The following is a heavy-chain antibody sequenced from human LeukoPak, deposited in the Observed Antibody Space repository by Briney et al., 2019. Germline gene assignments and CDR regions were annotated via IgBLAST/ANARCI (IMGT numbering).Heavy chain of an antibody. D-gene: IGHD3-10*01. Sequence: GASVKVSCKASGGTFSSYAISWVRQAPGQGLEWMGGIIPIFGTANYAQKFQGRVTITADESTSTAYMELSSLRSEDTAVYYCARVFMVRGVTPYWFDPWGQGTLVTVSS. CDR1: GGTFSSYA. CDR2: IIPIFGTA. J-gene: IGHJ5*02. CDR3: ARVFMVRGVTPYWFDP. V-gene: IGHV1-69*13.